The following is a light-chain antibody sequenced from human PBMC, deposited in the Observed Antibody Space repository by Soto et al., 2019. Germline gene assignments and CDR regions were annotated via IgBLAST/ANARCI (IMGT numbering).Light chain of an antibody. V-gene: IGKV3-20*01. CDR3: HHYVSSVN. CDR1: QSVDSSF. Sequence: EIVLTQSPGSLSLSPGERATLSCRASQSVDSSFFAWYQQKPGQAPRLLIYGASNRATGIPDRFSGRESGTDFTLPISRLEPEDFAVYYGHHYVSSVNFGQGTKVEIK. CDR2: GAS. J-gene: IGKJ1*01.